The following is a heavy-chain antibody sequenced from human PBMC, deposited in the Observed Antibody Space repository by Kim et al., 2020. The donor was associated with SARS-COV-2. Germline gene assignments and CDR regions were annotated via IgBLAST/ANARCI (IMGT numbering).Heavy chain of an antibody. D-gene: IGHD1-26*01. Sequence: SETLSLTCTVSGGSISSSSYYWGWIRQPPGKGLEWIGSIYYSGSTYYNPSLKSRVTISVDTSKNQFSLKLSSVTAADTAVYYCARPLYSGSYFYYWGQGTLVTVSS. CDR2: IYYSGST. CDR1: GGSISSSSYY. J-gene: IGHJ4*02. CDR3: ARPLYSGSYFYY. V-gene: IGHV4-39*01.